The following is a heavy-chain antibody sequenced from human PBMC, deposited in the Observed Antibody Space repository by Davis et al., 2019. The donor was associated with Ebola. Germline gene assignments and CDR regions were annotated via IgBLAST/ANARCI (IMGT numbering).Heavy chain of an antibody. Sequence: ASVKVSCKASGYTFTSYGISWVRQAPGQALEWMGWISAYNGNTNYAQKLQGRVTMTTDTSTSTAYMELRSLRSDDTAVYYCARGSNDILTGYYDYWGQGTLVTVSS. V-gene: IGHV1-18*01. CDR3: ARGSNDILTGYYDY. CDR2: ISAYNGNT. D-gene: IGHD3-9*01. CDR1: GYTFTSYG. J-gene: IGHJ4*02.